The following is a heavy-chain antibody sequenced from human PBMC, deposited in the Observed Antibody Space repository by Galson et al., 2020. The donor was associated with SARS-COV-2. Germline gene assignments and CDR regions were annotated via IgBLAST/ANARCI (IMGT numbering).Heavy chain of an antibody. CDR1: GGSISSYY. Sequence: SETLSLTCTVSGGSISSYYWSWIRQPPGKGLEWIGYIYYIGSTNYNPSLNSRVTISVDTTKNQFSLKLSSVTAADTAVYNCARQISTSTYQGYHFYGMDVWGQGTTVTVSS. D-gene: IGHD2-2*01. CDR2: IYYIGST. V-gene: IGHV4-59*08. CDR3: ARQISTSTYQGYHFYGMDV. J-gene: IGHJ6*01.